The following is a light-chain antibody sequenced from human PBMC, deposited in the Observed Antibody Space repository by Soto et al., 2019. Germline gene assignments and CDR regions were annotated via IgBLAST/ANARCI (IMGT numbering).Light chain of an antibody. CDR3: QQYEYWPPT. J-gene: IGKJ1*01. CDR2: GAS. V-gene: IGKV3D-15*01. CDR1: QSIRNT. Sequence: EVVMTQAPGTLSASPGERATLSCRVSQSIRNTVAWYQQKPGQPPRLLIRGASTRATGVPARFSGSGFGTEFTLSISSLQSDDFAVYHCQQYEYWPPTFGQGTNVEIK.